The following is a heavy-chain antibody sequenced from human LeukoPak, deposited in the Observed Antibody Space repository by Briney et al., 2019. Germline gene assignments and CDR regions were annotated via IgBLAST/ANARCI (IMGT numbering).Heavy chain of an antibody. D-gene: IGHD6-13*01. CDR3: ARDSSSWYGPFGY. Sequence: ASVKVSCKASGYTFTSYGISWVRQAPGQGLEWMGRIIPILGIANYAQKFQGRVTITADKSTSTAYMELSSLRSEDTAVYYCARDSSSWYGPFGYWGQGTLVTVSS. CDR2: IIPILGIA. CDR1: GYTFTSYG. J-gene: IGHJ4*02. V-gene: IGHV1-69*04.